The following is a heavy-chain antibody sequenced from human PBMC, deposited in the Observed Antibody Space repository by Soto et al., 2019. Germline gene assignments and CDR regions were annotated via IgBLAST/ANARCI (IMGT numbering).Heavy chain of an antibody. CDR3: ARGLRGLVGATWAYYYYGMDV. CDR2: INHSGST. J-gene: IGHJ6*02. CDR1: GGSFSGYY. Sequence: PSETLSLTCAVYGGSFSGYYWSWIRQPPGKWLEWIGEINHSGSTNYNPSLKSRVTISVDTSKNQFSLKLSSVTAADTAVYYCARGLRGLVGATWAYYYYGMDVWGQGTTVTVSS. D-gene: IGHD1-26*01. V-gene: IGHV4-34*01.